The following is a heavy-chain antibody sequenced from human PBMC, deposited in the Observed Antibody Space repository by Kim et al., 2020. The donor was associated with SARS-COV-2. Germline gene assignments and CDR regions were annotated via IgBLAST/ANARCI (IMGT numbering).Heavy chain of an antibody. CDR1: GFTFGDYA. CDR2: IRSKAYGGTT. CDR3: TRGNGDWNYADYYYGMDV. D-gene: IGHD1-7*01. Sequence: GGSLRLSCTASGFTFGDYAMSWFRQAPGKGLEWVGFIRSKAYGGTTEYAASVKGRFTISRDDSKSIAYLQMNSLKTEDTAVYYCTRGNGDWNYADYYYGMDVWGQGTTVTVSS. V-gene: IGHV3-49*03. J-gene: IGHJ6*02.